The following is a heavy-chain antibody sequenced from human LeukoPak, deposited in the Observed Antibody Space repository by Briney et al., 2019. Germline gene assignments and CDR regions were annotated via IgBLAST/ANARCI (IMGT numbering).Heavy chain of an antibody. CDR3: ARESPPARPEYNWNEGGWFDP. CDR1: GFTVSSNY. D-gene: IGHD1-20*01. V-gene: IGHV3-53*01. Sequence: QPGGSLRLSCAASGFTVSSNYMSWVRQAPGKGLEWVSVIYSGGSTYYADSVKGRFTISRDNSKNTLYLQMNSLRAEDTAVYYCARESPPARPEYNWNEGGWFDPWGQGTLVTVSS. CDR2: IYSGGST. J-gene: IGHJ5*02.